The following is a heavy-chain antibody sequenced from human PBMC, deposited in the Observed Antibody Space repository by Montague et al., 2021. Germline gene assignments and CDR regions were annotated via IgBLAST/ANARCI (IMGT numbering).Heavy chain of an antibody. V-gene: IGHV4-59*01. D-gene: IGHD3-10*01. CDR3: ARGHGEYRVVLGTTMKLDV. CDR2: VYYSGTT. Sequence: SETLSLTCSVSGGSITGYYCNWIRQSPGKGLEWIGYVYYSGTTDYNPSLKRRVTVSVDASKNQFSLKLTSVTPADTAMYYCARGHGEYRVVLGTTMKLDVWGKGTTVVVSP. CDR1: GGSITGYY. J-gene: IGHJ6*04.